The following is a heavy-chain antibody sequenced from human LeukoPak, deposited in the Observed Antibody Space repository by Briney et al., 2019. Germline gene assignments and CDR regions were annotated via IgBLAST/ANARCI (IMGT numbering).Heavy chain of an antibody. Sequence: PGGSLRLSCAASGFTFSSYAMSWVRQAPGKGLEWVSAISGSGGSTYYADSVKGRFTISRHNSNHTLYLQMNSLRAEDTAVYYCAKDGHYDFWSGYYNPNWFDPWGQGTLVTVSS. CDR1: GFTFSSYA. CDR3: AKDGHYDFWSGYYNPNWFDP. V-gene: IGHV3-23*01. D-gene: IGHD3-3*01. J-gene: IGHJ5*02. CDR2: ISGSGGST.